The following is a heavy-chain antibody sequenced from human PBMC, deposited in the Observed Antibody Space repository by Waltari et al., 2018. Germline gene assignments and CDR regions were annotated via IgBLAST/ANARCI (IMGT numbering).Heavy chain of an antibody. V-gene: IGHV3-53*01. J-gene: IGHJ2*01. D-gene: IGHD3-22*01. CDR1: GFTVSSNY. CDR2: IYSGGST. Sequence: EVQLVESGGGLIQPGGSLRLSCAASGFTVSSNYMSWFRQAPGKGLEWVSVIYSGGSTYYADSVKGRFTISRDNSKNTLYLQMNSLRAEDTAVYYCARTPGVVVITDWYFDLWGRGTLVTVSS. CDR3: ARTPGVVVITDWYFDL.